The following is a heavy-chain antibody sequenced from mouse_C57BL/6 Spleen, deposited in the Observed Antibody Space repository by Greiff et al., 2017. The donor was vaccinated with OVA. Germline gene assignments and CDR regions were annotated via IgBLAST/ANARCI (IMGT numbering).Heavy chain of an antibody. D-gene: IGHD1-1*01. CDR1: GFTFSSYA. V-gene: IGHV5-4*01. J-gene: IGHJ4*01. CDR3: ARDLDDYGRSPPSYAMDY. CDR2: ISDGGSYT. Sequence: DVKLVESGGGLVKPGGSLKLSCAASGFTFSSYAMSWVRQTPEKRLEWVATISDGGSYTYYPDNVKGRFTISRDNAKNNLYLQMSHLKSEDTAMYYCARDLDDYGRSPPSYAMDYWGQGTSVTVSS.